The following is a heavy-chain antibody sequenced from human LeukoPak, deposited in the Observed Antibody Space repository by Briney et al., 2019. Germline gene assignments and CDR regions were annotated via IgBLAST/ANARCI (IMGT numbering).Heavy chain of an antibody. CDR3: VRNLAVAGTCFDS. V-gene: IGHV3-7*03. CDR2: IKQDGSDR. Sequence: GGSLRLSCAASGFTFRNYWMSWVRQAPGTGLEWVANIKQDGSDRNYVTSVRGRFTISRDNAESSLYLQMNSLRVDDTAVYYCVRNLAVAGTCFDSWGQGTLVTVSS. D-gene: IGHD6-19*01. J-gene: IGHJ4*02. CDR1: GFTFRNYW.